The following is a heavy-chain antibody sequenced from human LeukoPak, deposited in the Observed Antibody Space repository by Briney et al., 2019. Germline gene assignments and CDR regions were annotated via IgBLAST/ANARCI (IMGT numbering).Heavy chain of an antibody. CDR2: INPSGGST. D-gene: IGHD4-23*01. CDR1: GYTFTSYY. CDR3: ARVGYYGGKWGAYYYYMDV. V-gene: IGHV1-46*01. J-gene: IGHJ6*03. Sequence: GASVKVSCKASGYTFTSYYMHWVRQAPGQGLEWMGIINPSGGSTSYAQKFQGRVTMTRDMSTSTAYMELSRLRSDDTAVYYCARVGYYGGKWGAYYYYMDVWGKGTTVTISS.